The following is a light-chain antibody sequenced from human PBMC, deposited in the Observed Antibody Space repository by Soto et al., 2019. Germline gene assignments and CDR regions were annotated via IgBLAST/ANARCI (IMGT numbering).Light chain of an antibody. CDR2: RNN. CDR1: SSNIGSNY. J-gene: IGLJ7*01. CDR3: AAWDDSPSAV. V-gene: IGLV1-47*01. Sequence: QSVLTQPPSASGTPGQRVTISCSGSSSNIGSNYVYWYQQLPGTAPKLLLSRNNQRPSGVPYRFYCSQYGTSASLAISSLRSEDEAAHYCAAWDDSPSAVFGGGTQLTVL.